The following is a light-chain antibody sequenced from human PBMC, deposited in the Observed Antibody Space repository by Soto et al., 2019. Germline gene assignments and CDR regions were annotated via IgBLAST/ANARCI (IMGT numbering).Light chain of an antibody. Sequence: EIVMTQSPVTLSVSPGERATLSCRASQSVGSNLAWYQQKPGQAPRLLVYSSSTRATDVPARFTGSGSGTDSPLPVSSLRSEDVAFYFCNHYPQCPSFSLARGPRLEIK. CDR2: SSS. CDR1: QSVGSN. J-gene: IGKJ2*01. V-gene: IGKV3-15*01. CDR3: NHYPQCPSFS.